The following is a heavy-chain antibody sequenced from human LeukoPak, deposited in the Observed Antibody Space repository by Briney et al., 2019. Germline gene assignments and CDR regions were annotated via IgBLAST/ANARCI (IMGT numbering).Heavy chain of an antibody. CDR3: VRNLGYGNNDYYYGMDV. CDR1: GFTFDDYG. Sequence: GGSLRLSCTTSGFTFDDYGMAWVRQAPGKGLEWVSGINWHGGATCYADSVKGRFTISRDNAKSSLYLQMNSLSAEDTAIYYCVRNLGYGNNDYYYGMDVWGQGTTVTVSS. J-gene: IGHJ6*02. V-gene: IGHV3-20*04. CDR2: INWHGGAT. D-gene: IGHD4-17*01.